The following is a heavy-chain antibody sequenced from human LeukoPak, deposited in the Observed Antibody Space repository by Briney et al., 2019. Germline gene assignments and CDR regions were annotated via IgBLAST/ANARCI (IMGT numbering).Heavy chain of an antibody. V-gene: IGHV1-18*01. Sequence: GASVKVSCKASGYTFTSYGIGWVRQAPGQGLEWMGWIRVYNGDTNYAQKLQGRVTMTTDTSTSTAYMELRSLRSDDTAVYYCARGLGGWHRGYYYYGMDVWGQGTTVTVSS. CDR2: IRVYNGDT. CDR1: GYTFTSYG. D-gene: IGHD6-19*01. CDR3: ARGLGGWHRGYYYYGMDV. J-gene: IGHJ6*02.